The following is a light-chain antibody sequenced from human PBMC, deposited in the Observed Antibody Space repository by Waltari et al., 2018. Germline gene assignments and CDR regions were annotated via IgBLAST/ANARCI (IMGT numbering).Light chain of an antibody. J-gene: IGLJ2*01. V-gene: IGLV6-57*03. CDR2: EDN. Sequence: NFMLTQPHSVSESPGKTVTISCTRSSGSIASNYVQWYQQRPGSAPTTVIYEDNQRPSGLPDRFSGSIDSSSNSASLTISGLRTEDEADYYCQSYGSGVIFGGGTKLTVL. CDR3: QSYGSGVI. CDR1: SGSIASNY.